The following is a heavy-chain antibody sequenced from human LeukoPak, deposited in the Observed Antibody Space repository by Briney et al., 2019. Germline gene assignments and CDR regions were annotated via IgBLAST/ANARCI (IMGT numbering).Heavy chain of an antibody. CDR1: GVIFRNYA. D-gene: IGHD3-9*01. CDR2: ITGSGDTT. J-gene: IGHJ4*02. Sequence: PGGSLRLSCAASGVIFRNYAMSWVRQAPGKGLEWVSAITGSGDTTYYADSVKGRFTISRDNSKNALYVEMNTLRAEDTAVYYCVKWGDYDILTGYYVPDFWGQGTLVTVSS. CDR3: VKWGDYDILTGYYVPDF. V-gene: IGHV3-23*01.